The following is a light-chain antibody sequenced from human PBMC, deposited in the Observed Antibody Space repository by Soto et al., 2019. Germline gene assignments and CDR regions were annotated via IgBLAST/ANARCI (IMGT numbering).Light chain of an antibody. V-gene: IGKV1-5*03. CDR1: QSISNW. J-gene: IGKJ1*01. CDR2: KAS. CDR3: QQYNGT. Sequence: DIQMTQSPSTLSASVGDRVTITCRASQSISNWLAWYQQKPGKATKLLIYKASSLESGVPSKFSGSGSGTEFTLTISSLQPDEVATYYCQQYNGTFGQGTKV.